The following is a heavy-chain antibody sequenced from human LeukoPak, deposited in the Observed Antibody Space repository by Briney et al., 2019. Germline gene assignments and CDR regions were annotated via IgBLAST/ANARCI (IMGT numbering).Heavy chain of an antibody. CDR2: ISWNSGSI. J-gene: IGHJ4*02. D-gene: IGHD6-6*01. Sequence: TGGSLRLSCAASGFTFDDYAMHWVRQAPGKSLEWVSGISWNSGSIGYADSVKGRFTISRDNAKNSLYLQMNSLRAEDTALYYCAKDISWEAGSSSSTPFDYWGQGTLVTVSS. CDR3: AKDISWEAGSSSSTPFDY. CDR1: GFTFDDYA. V-gene: IGHV3-9*01.